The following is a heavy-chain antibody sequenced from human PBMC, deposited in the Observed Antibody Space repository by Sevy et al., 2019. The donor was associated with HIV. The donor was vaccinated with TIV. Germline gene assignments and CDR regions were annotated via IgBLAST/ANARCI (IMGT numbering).Heavy chain of an antibody. CDR3: ARDVGTSGYYYFDY. Sequence: GGSLRLSCAASGFTFSSYAMHWVRQAPGKVLEWVAIIWYDGSNKLYADSVKGRFTISRDNSKNTLYLQMSSLRAEDTAVYYCARDVGTSGYYYFDYWGQGALVTVSS. CDR2: IWYDGSNK. V-gene: IGHV3-33*01. CDR1: GFTFSSYA. D-gene: IGHD3-22*01. J-gene: IGHJ4*02.